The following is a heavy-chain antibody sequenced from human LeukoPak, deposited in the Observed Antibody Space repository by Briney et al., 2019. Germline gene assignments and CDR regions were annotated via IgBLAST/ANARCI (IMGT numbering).Heavy chain of an antibody. Sequence: ASVKVSCKASGYTFTSYDINWVRQATGQGLEWMGWMNPNSDNTGYAQKFQGRVTMTRNTSISTAYMELSSLRSEDTAVYYCARRSDSSGYYYYFNYWGQGTLVTVSS. CDR1: GYTFTSYD. CDR3: ARRSDSSGYYYYFNY. CDR2: MNPNSDNT. J-gene: IGHJ4*02. V-gene: IGHV1-8*01. D-gene: IGHD3-22*01.